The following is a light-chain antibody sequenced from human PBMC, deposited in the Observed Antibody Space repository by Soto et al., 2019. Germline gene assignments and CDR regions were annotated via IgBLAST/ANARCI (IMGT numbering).Light chain of an antibody. V-gene: IGLV2-14*01. CDR2: EVS. CDR3: SSHTPYSTRI. CDR1: SSDLGSYNY. J-gene: IGLJ1*01. Sequence: QSALTQPASVSGSPGQSIAISCTGTSSDLGSYNYVSWYQQHPGKAPKLIIHEVSNRPSGISDHFSGSKSGNTASLTISGLQADDEADYYCSSHTPYSTRIFRTGTKLTVL.